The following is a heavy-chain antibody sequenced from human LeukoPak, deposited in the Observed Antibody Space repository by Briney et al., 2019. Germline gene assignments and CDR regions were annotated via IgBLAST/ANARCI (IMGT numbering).Heavy chain of an antibody. CDR2: IYYSGSP. V-gene: IGHV4-31*03. Sequence: PSQTLSLTCTVSGGSISSGGYYWSWIRQHPGKGLEWVGYIYYSGSPYYNPSLKSRGTISVDTFKNQFSLKLSSLTAADTAVYYCARWGAGYSFDYWGRGALVTVSS. CDR3: ARWGAGYSFDY. CDR1: GGSISSGGYY. J-gene: IGHJ4*02. D-gene: IGHD5-24*01.